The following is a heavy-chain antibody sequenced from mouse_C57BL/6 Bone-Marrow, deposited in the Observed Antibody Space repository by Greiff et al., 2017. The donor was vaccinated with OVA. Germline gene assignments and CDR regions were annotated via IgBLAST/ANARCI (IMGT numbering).Heavy chain of an antibody. V-gene: IGHV1-55*01. J-gene: IGHJ1*03. CDR2: IYPGSGST. CDR3: ARLRLGNWDWYFDV. Sequence: QVQLQQPGAELVKPGASVKMSCKASGYTFTSYWITWVKQRPGQGLEWIGDIYPGSGSTNYNEKFKSKATLTVDTSSSTAYMQLSSLTSEDSAVYYCARLRLGNWDWYFDVWGTGTTVTVSS. D-gene: IGHD4-1*01. CDR1: GYTFTSYW.